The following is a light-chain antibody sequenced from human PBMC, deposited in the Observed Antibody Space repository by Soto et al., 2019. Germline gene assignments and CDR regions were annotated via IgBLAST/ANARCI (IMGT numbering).Light chain of an antibody. CDR1: QSFSSSY. CDR2: GAS. Sequence: ETVLPQTPRTRSLFRRESATRSSRVSQSFSSSYLAWYQQQPGQAPRLLIYGASSRATGIPDRFSGSGSGTDFTLTISRLEPEDFAVYYCQQYGSSPITFGQGTRLEIK. J-gene: IGKJ5*01. CDR3: QQYGSSPIT. V-gene: IGKV3-20*01.